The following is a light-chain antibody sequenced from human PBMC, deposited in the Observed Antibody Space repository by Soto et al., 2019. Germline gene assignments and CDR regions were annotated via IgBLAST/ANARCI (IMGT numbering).Light chain of an antibody. J-gene: IGKJ5*01. Sequence: TQSPSTLPRSAKEGASLSSPSLQSVTSNYLAWYRVKPGKAPRLLIHGISNRATGVPDRFSGSGSGTDFSLTVGSLEPEASAVYYCQQYGAPPRVNFGQGTRLEI. CDR3: QQYGAPPRVN. CDR1: QSVTSNY. V-gene: IGKV3-20*01. CDR2: GIS.